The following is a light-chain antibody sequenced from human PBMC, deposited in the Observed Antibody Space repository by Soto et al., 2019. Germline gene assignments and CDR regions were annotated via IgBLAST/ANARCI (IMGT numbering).Light chain of an antibody. Sequence: ILLTTSPVTQYLYNGVMSTISCRASPTVRNNLAWYQQRPCQAPRLLIYDASSRATDIPSRFSGSWSGSYFTLTISYLEPEYFAGYICQQHSYWPLTFGGGTKVDIK. CDR3: QQHSYWPLT. V-gene: IGKV3-11*01. CDR1: PTVRNN. J-gene: IGKJ4*01. CDR2: DAS.